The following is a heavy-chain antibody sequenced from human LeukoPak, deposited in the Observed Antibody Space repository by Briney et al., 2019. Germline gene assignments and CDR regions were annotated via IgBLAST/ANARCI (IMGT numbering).Heavy chain of an antibody. Sequence: SETLSLTCAVSGGSISSGGYSWSWIRQPPGKGLEWIGYIYHSGSTYYSPSLKSRVTISVDRSKNQFSLKLSSVTAADTAVYYCASYCSSTSCYRYFDYWGQGTLVTVSS. CDR1: GGSISSGGYS. J-gene: IGHJ4*02. CDR2: IYHSGST. V-gene: IGHV4-30-2*01. D-gene: IGHD2-2*01. CDR3: ASYCSSTSCYRYFDY.